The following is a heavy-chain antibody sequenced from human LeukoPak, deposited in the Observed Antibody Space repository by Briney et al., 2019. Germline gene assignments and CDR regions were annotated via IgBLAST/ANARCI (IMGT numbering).Heavy chain of an antibody. J-gene: IGHJ4*02. D-gene: IGHD1-1*01. CDR3: ARDRGTWNDDGFDY. Sequence: SETLSLTCTVSGGSIISSSYYWGWIRQSLGKGLEWIGSISYSGSTYYNPSLKSRVTISVDTSKNQFSLKLTSVTAADTAVYYCARDRGTWNDDGFDYWGQGTLVTVSS. V-gene: IGHV4-39*07. CDR1: GGSIISSSYY. CDR2: ISYSGST.